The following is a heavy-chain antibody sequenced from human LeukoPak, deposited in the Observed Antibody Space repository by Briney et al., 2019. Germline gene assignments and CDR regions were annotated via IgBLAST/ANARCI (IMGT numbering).Heavy chain of an antibody. CDR1: GGSISSGGYY. CDR3: ARAREFGGIDY. Sequence: SETLSLTCTVSGGSISSGGYYWSWIRQHPGKGLEWIGYIYYSGSTYYNPSFKSRVTISVDTSKNQFSLKLSSVTAADTAVYYCARAREFGGIDYWGQGTLVTVSS. CDR2: IYYSGST. J-gene: IGHJ4*02. D-gene: IGHD3-10*01. V-gene: IGHV4-31*03.